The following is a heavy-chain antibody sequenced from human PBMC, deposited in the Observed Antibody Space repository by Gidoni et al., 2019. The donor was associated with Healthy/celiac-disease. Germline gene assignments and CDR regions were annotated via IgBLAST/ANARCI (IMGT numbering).Heavy chain of an antibody. D-gene: IGHD6-6*01. CDR2: IIPIFGTA. J-gene: IGHJ6*02. Sequence: QVQLVQSGAEVKKPGSSVKVSCKASGRTFSSYAISWVRQAPGQGLEWMGGIIPIFGTANYAQKYQGRVTITADKSTSTAYMELSSLRSEDTAAYYCASTSIAARRSYYGMDVWGQGTTVTVSS. V-gene: IGHV1-69*06. CDR1: GRTFSSYA. CDR3: ASTSIAARRSYYGMDV.